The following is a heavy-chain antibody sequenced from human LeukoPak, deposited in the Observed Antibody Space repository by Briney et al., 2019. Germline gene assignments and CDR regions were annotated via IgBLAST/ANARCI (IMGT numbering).Heavy chain of an antibody. CDR3: AGSPHWYFDY. D-gene: IGHD1-26*01. Sequence: GGSLRLSCAASGFTFSNAWMSWVRQAPGKGLEWLGRIKSRADGGTTDYAAPVKGRFIFSRDDSKNTLFLQMNSLKTDDTALYFCAGSPHWYFDYWGQGTLVTVSS. CDR2: IKSRADGGTT. V-gene: IGHV3-15*01. CDR1: GFTFSNAW. J-gene: IGHJ4*02.